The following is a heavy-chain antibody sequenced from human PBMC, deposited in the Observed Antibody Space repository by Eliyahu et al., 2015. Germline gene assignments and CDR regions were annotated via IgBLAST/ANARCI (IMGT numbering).Heavy chain of an antibody. D-gene: IGHD1-26*01. Sequence: QITLKESGPTLVKPTQTLTLTCTFSGFSLSTXGVGVGWIRQPPGKALEWLALIYWDDDKRYSPSLKSRLTITKDTSKXQVVLTMTNMDPVDTATYYCAHRALWVISGSSHFDYWGQGTLVTVSS. CDR3: AHRALWVISGSSHFDY. CDR2: IYWDDDK. CDR1: GFSLSTXGVG. V-gene: IGHV2-5*02. J-gene: IGHJ4*02.